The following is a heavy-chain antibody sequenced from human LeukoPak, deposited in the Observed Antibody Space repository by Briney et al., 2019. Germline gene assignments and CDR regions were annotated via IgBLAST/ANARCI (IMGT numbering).Heavy chain of an antibody. CDR1: GGSISSSSYY. D-gene: IGHD6-19*01. CDR3: ARRGSGWYYFDY. CDR2: IYYTGST. J-gene: IGHJ4*02. V-gene: IGHV4-39*01. Sequence: PSETLSLTCTVSGGSISSSSYYWGWIRQPPGKGLEWIGSIYYTGSTYYNPSLKSRVTISVDTSKNQFSLKLSSVTAADTAVYYCARRGSGWYYFDYWGQGTLVTVSS.